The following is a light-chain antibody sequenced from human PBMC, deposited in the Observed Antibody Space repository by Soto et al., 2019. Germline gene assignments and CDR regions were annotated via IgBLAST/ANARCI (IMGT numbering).Light chain of an antibody. V-gene: IGKV3-20*01. CDR3: QQYGYSLWT. CDR2: GAS. CDR1: QSVSSSY. J-gene: IGKJ1*01. Sequence: EIVLTQSPGTLSLSPGERATLSCRASQSVSSSYLAWYQQKPGQAPRLLIYGASSRATDIPDRFSGSGSGTDFTLTISRVEPADFAVYYCQQYGYSLWTFGQGTKVEIK.